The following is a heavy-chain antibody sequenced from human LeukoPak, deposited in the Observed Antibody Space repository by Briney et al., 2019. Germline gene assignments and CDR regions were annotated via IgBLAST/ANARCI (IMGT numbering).Heavy chain of an antibody. CDR3: ASSYDSSPSFDY. V-gene: IGHV4-30-4*01. J-gene: IGHJ4*02. CDR2: IYYSGST. D-gene: IGHD3-22*01. CDR1: GGSISSGDYY. Sequence: SETLSLTCTVPGGSISSGDYYWTWIRQPPGEGLEWIGYIYYSGSTYYNPSLKSRLTISVDTSKNQFSLKLSSVTAADTAVYYCASSYDSSPSFDYWGQGTLVTVSS.